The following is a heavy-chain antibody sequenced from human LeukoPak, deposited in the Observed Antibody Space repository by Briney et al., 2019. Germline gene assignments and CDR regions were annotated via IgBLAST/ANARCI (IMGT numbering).Heavy chain of an antibody. CDR2: ISYDGSNK. CDR1: GFTFSSYE. Sequence: GGSLRLSCAASGFTFSSYEMNWVRQAPGKGLEWVAVISYDGSNKYYADSMKGRFTISRDNSKNTLYLQMNSLRAEDTAVYYCARGQRRHTDMAPSFDYWGQGTLVTVSS. J-gene: IGHJ4*02. D-gene: IGHD5-18*01. CDR3: ARGQRRHTDMAPSFDY. V-gene: IGHV3-30*04.